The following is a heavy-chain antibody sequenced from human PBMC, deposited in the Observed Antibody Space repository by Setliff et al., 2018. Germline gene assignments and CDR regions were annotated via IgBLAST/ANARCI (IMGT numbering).Heavy chain of an antibody. CDR1: GFTFSDSG. J-gene: IGHJ4*02. Sequence: PGGSLRLSCETSGFTFSDSGMQWVRQAPGRGLQWVAFLRSDGTTRYQSDSMKARFTISRDNSKNTLYLQMNSLRPEDTAVYFCAKENHFWGGYPNYFRLYYLDSWGPGTLVTVS. CDR3: AKENHFWGGYPNYFRLYYLDS. D-gene: IGHD3-3*02. CDR2: LRSDGTTR. V-gene: IGHV3-30*02.